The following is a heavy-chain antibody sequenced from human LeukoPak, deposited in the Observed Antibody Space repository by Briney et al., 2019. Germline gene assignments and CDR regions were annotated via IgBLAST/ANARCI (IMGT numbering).Heavy chain of an antibody. J-gene: IGHJ4*02. V-gene: IGHV3-23*01. CDR2: ISGSGGET. Sequence: GGSLRLSRAASGRTFNIYSMNWVRQPPGKGLEWASISGSGGETYYADSVKGRFTISRDNSKNTLYLQMNSLRAEDTAVYYCAKARGATYGTYYFDYWGQGTLVTVSS. CDR1: GRTFNIYS. D-gene: IGHD4/OR15-4a*01. CDR3: AKARGATYGTYYFDY.